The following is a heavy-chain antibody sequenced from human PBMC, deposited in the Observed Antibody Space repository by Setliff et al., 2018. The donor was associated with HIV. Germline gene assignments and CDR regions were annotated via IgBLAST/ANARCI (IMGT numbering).Heavy chain of an antibody. V-gene: IGHV1-2*02. CDR2: INPKSGAT. CDR1: GYRFTDFY. Sequence: ASVKVSCKTFGYRFTDFYVNWVRQATGQGLEWMGWINPKSGATKNAQKFQGRVTMTRDTSISTVYMDLSSLRSDDTALYFCARGAEELAINPPSFDYYFDYWGQGTPVTVSS. CDR3: ARGAEELAINPPSFDYYFDY. D-gene: IGHD3-9*01. J-gene: IGHJ4*02.